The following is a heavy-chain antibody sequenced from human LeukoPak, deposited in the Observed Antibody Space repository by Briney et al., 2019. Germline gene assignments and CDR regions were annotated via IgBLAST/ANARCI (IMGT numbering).Heavy chain of an antibody. D-gene: IGHD6-19*01. Sequence: QTGGSLRLSCAASGFNFNSYWMSWVRQAPGKGLECVANIKQDGSEIYFVDSVKGRFTISRDNAKNMLYLQMSGLNAEDTAVYYCVRETFIAMVGSHALDIWGQGTMVTVSS. V-gene: IGHV3-7*01. J-gene: IGHJ3*02. CDR1: GFNFNSYW. CDR2: IKQDGSEI. CDR3: VRETFIAMVGSHALDI.